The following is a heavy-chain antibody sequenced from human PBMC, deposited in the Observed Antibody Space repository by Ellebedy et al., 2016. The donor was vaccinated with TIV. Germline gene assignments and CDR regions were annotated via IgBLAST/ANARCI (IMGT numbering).Heavy chain of an antibody. D-gene: IGHD1-26*01. Sequence: MPSETLSLTCTVPGGSISSYYWSWIRQPAGKGLEWIGRVYSSGRTNYNPSLESRVTMSVDTSKNQLSLKLTSVTAADTAVYYGARVPPSGRYYGAFDIWGQGTVVTVSS. V-gene: IGHV4-4*07. CDR1: GGSISSYY. CDR3: ARVPPSGRYYGAFDI. J-gene: IGHJ3*02. CDR2: VYSSGRT.